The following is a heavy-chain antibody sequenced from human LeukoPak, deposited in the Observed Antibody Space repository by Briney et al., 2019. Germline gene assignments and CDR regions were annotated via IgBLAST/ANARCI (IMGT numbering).Heavy chain of an antibody. CDR2: IGGSGGST. CDR3: TKVGRAYYDSSGYPFDY. Sequence: GGSLRLSCAASGFTFSSYAMSWVRQAPGKGLEWVSAIGGSGGSTYYADSVKGRFTISRDNSKNTLYLQMNSLRAEDTAVYYCTKVGRAYYDSSGYPFDYWGQGTLVTVSS. V-gene: IGHV3-23*01. J-gene: IGHJ4*02. CDR1: GFTFSSYA. D-gene: IGHD3-22*01.